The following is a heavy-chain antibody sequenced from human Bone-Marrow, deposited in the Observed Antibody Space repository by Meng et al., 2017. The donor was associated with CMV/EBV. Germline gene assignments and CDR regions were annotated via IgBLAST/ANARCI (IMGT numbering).Heavy chain of an antibody. CDR2: IYYSGST. V-gene: IGHV4-59*01. D-gene: IGHD4-17*01. CDR3: ARARRGDYSGFDY. J-gene: IGHJ4*02. Sequence: SEPLSLTCTVSGGSISSYYWSWIRQPPGKGLEWIGYIYYSGSTNYNPSLKSRVTISVGTSKNQFSLKLSSVTAADTAVYYCARARRGDYSGFDYWGQGTLVTVSS. CDR1: GGSISSYY.